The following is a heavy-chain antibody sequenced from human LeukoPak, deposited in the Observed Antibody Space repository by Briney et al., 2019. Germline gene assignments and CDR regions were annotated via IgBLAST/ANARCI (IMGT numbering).Heavy chain of an antibody. J-gene: IGHJ4*02. CDR2: ISYDGSNK. Sequence: QSGGSLRLSCAASGFTFSSYGMSWVRQAPGKGLEWVAVISYDGSNKYYADSVKGRFTISRDNSKNTLYLQMNSLRAEDTAVYYCARDNIPLAVDTAMVDYWGQGTLVTVSS. CDR1: GFTFSSYG. V-gene: IGHV3-30*03. CDR3: ARDNIPLAVDTAMVDY. D-gene: IGHD5-18*01.